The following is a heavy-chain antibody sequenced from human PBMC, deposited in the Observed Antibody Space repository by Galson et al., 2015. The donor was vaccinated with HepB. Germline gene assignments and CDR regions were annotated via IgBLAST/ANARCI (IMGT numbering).Heavy chain of an antibody. D-gene: IGHD1-26*01. V-gene: IGHV4-59*01. CDR2: IYYSGST. CDR3: AGQLPSDPSYYYYGMDV. J-gene: IGHJ6*02. CDR1: GGSISSYY. Sequence: SETLSLTCTVSGGSISSYYWSWIRQPPGKGLEWIGYIYYSGSTNYNPSLKSRVTISVDTSKNQFSLKLSSVTAADTAVYYCAGQLPSDPSYYYYGMDVWGQGTTVTVSS.